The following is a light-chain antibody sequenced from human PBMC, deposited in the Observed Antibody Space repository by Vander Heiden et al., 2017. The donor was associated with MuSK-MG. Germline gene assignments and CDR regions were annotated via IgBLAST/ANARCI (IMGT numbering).Light chain of an antibody. V-gene: IGLV3-10*01. CDR1: ALPKTY. CDR2: DDK. CDR3: FSTDSSANQRV. J-gene: IGLJ2*01. Sequence: SYELTQPPSVSVSPGQTARITCSGDALPKTYAYWYQQKSGQAPVLVIYDDKKRPSGIPERFSASSSGTMATLTISGAQVEDEADYYCFSTDSSANQRVFGGGTKLTGL.